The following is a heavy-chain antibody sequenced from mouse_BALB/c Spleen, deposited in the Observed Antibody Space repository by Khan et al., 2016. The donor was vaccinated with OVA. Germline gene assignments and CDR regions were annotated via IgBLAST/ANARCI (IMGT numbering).Heavy chain of an antibody. CDR3: ARVGNYWYFDV. Sequence: QIQLVQSGPELKKPGETVKISCKASGYTFTNYGMNWVKQAPGKALKWMGWINTYTGEPTYADDFKGRFAFSLETSASTASLQINNLKNEDTSTYFCARVGNYWYFDVWGAGITVTVSS. CDR1: GYTFTNYG. CDR2: INTYTGEP. V-gene: IGHV9-3-1*01. J-gene: IGHJ1*01. D-gene: IGHD2-1*01.